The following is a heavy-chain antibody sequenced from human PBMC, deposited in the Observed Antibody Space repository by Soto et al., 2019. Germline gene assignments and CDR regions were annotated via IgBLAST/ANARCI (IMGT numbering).Heavy chain of an antibody. CDR1: GYTFTSSA. CDR2: INGGNGNT. CDR3: ARGGMTTVTTYYYYGMDV. V-gene: IGHV1-3*01. J-gene: IGHJ6*02. Sequence: ASVKVSCKASGYTFTSSAMHWVRQAPGQRLEWMGWINGGNGNTKYSQKFQGRVTITRDTSASTAYMELSSLRSEDTAVYYCARGGMTTVTTYYYYGMDVWGQGPTVTV. D-gene: IGHD4-17*01.